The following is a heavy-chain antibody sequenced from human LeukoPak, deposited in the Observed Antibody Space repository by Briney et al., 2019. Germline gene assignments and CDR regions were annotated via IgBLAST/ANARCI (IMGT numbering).Heavy chain of an antibody. V-gene: IGHV3-23*01. CDR2: ISGSGGST. CDR1: GFTFSNFA. D-gene: IGHD5-24*01. J-gene: IGHJ4*02. Sequence: GGSLRLSCAGSGFTFSNFAMSWVRQAPGKGLEWVLAISGSGGSTYYADSVKGRFTISRDNSNNTLYLQMNSLRAEDTAVYYCAKNGRWLQSTFDYWGQGSLVTVSS. CDR3: AKNGRWLQSTFDY.